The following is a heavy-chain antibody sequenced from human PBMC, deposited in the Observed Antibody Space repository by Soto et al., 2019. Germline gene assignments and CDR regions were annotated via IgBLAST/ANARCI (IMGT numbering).Heavy chain of an antibody. CDR1: GGSITRNNHF. CDR2: IQYGGTT. CDR3: ARLGSSGWYQGSYFDY. D-gene: IGHD6-19*01. Sequence: QLQLQESGPGLVKASETLSLTCTVSGGSITRNNHFWGWIRQSPGKGLEWIGSIQYGGTTNYSPSLKDRVIMSAETSKNQFSLMMNSVTAADTAVDYCARLGSSGWYQGSYFDYWGQGTLVTVSS. J-gene: IGHJ4*02. V-gene: IGHV4-39*01.